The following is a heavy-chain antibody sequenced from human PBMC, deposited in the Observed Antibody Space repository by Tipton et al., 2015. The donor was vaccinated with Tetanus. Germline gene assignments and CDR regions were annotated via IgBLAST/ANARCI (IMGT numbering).Heavy chain of an antibody. CDR1: GFTFSNYW. CDR3: ARDASRYTYGSNYFDY. D-gene: IGHD5-18*01. J-gene: IGHJ4*02. Sequence: SGFTFSNYWMSWVRQAPGRGLEWVASIKQDGSDKNYVDSVKGRFTISRDNAKNSLYLQMSSPRAEDTAVYYCARDASRYTYGSNYFDYWGQGTLVTVSS. V-gene: IGHV3-7*01. CDR2: IKQDGSDK.